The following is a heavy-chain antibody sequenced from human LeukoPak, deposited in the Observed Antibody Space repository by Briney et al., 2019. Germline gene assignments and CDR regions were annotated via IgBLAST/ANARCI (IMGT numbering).Heavy chain of an antibody. D-gene: IGHD4-17*01. J-gene: IGHJ6*03. CDR1: GFTFSSYS. Sequence: GGSLRLSCAASGFTFSSYSMNWVRQAPGKGLEWVSYISSSGSTIYYADSVKGRFTISRDNAKNSLYLQMNSLRAEDTAVYYCARAPASTVTTWDYYYYMDVWGKGTTVTVSS. CDR3: ARAPASTVTTWDYYYYMDV. CDR2: ISSSGSTI. V-gene: IGHV3-48*04.